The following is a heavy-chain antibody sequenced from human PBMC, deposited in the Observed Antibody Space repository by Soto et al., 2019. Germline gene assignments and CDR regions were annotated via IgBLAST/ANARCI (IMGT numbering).Heavy chain of an antibody. CDR1: GGSVSSGSYY. CDR2: IYYSGST. V-gene: IGHV4-61*01. J-gene: IGHJ3*02. Sequence: SETLSLTCTVSGGSVSSGSYYWSWIRQPPGKVLEWIGYIYYSGSTNYNPSLKSRVTISVDTSKNQLSLKLSSVTAADTAVYYCARGYYDSSGQSNTVDISGQVTMVTVAS. CDR3: ARGYYDSSGQSNTVDI. D-gene: IGHD3-22*01.